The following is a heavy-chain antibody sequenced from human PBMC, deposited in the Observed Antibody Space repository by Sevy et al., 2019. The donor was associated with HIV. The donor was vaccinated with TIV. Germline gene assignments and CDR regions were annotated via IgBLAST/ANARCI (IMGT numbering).Heavy chain of an antibody. D-gene: IGHD6-6*01. V-gene: IGHV3-11*01. CDR1: GFTFSDYY. J-gene: IGHJ4*02. CDR3: ARRGRSSSLSHFDY. CDR2: ISSSGITT. Sequence: GGSVRLSCAASGFTFSDYYMNWVRQAPGKGLEWVSYISSSGITTYYADSVKGRFTISRDNAKNSLYLQMNSLRAEDTAVYYCARRGRSSSLSHFDYWGQGTLVTVSS.